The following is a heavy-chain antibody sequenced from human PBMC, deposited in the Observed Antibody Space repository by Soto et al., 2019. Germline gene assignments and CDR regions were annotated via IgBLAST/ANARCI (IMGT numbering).Heavy chain of an antibody. CDR3: AHTGYFDWSHSFDY. D-gene: IGHD3-9*01. CDR1: GFTFSSYA. CDR2: ISGSGGST. V-gene: IGHV3-23*01. Sequence: PGGSLRLSCAASGFTFSSYAMSWVRQAPGKGLEWVSAISGSGGSTYYADSVKGRFTISRDNSKNTLYPQMNSLRAEDTATYYCAHTGYFDWSHSFDYWGQGTLVTVSS. J-gene: IGHJ4*02.